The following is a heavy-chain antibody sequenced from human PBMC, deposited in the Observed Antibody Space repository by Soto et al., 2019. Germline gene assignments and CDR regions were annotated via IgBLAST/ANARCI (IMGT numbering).Heavy chain of an antibody. J-gene: IGHJ4*02. V-gene: IGHV4-59*01. D-gene: IGHD1-7*01. CDR1: GGSISSYY. CDR3: ARGKLELKRGPFDY. Sequence: SETLSLTCTVSGGSISSYYWSWIRQPPGKGLEWIGYIYYSGSTNYNPSLKSRVTISVDTSKNQFSLKLSSVTAADTAVYYCARGKLELKRGPFDYWGQGTLVTVSS. CDR2: IYYSGST.